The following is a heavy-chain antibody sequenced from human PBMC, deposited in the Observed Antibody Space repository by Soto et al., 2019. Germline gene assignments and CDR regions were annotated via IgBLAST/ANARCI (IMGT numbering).Heavy chain of an antibody. J-gene: IGHJ4*02. CDR2: ISGSGGST. Sequence: EVQLLESGGGLVQPGGSLRLSCAASGFTFSSYAMSWVRQAPGKGLEWVSAISGSGGSTYYADSVKGRFTISRDNSKNTLYLQMNSLRAEDTPVYYCAKGGFGELFTFDYWGQGTLVTVSS. V-gene: IGHV3-23*01. CDR3: AKGGFGELFTFDY. D-gene: IGHD3-10*01. CDR1: GFTFSSYA.